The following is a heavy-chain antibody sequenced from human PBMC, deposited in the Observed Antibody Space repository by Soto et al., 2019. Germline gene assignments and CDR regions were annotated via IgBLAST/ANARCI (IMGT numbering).Heavy chain of an antibody. D-gene: IGHD2-15*01. CDR1: GGSFSGYY. Sequence: SETLSLTCAVYGGSFSGYYWSWIRQPPGKGLEWIGEINHSGSTNYNPSLKSRVTISVDTSKNQFSLKLSSVTAADTAVYYCARGRGYCSGGSCSSVWFDPWGQGTLVTVSS. CDR3: ARGRGYCSGGSCSSVWFDP. J-gene: IGHJ5*02. V-gene: IGHV4-34*01. CDR2: INHSGST.